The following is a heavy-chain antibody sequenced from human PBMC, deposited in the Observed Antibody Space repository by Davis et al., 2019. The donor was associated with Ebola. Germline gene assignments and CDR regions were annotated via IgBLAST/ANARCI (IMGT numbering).Heavy chain of an antibody. J-gene: IGHJ6*04. CDR3: ARVNAVYGMDV. CDR2: ISSSGGTI. Sequence: GGSLRLSCPASGFTFSDYYMSWIRQAPGRGLEWVSYISSSGGTIYYADSVKGRFTIPRDNAKNSLCLQMNSLRAEDTAVYYCARVNAVYGMDVWGKGTTVTVSS. V-gene: IGHV3-11*01. CDR1: GFTFSDYY.